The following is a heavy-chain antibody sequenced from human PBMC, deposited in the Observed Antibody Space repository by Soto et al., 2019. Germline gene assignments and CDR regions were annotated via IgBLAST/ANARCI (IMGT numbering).Heavy chain of an antibody. J-gene: IGHJ4*02. D-gene: IGHD3-22*01. CDR1: GFTFSSYA. CDR3: AKDPPYYYDSSGYCPDY. V-gene: IGHV3-23*01. CDR2: ISGSGGST. Sequence: QPGGSLRLSCAACGFTFSSYAMSWVRQAPGKGLEWVSAISGSGGSTYYADSVKGRFTISRDNSKNTLYLQMNSLRAEDTAVYYCAKDPPYYYDSSGYCPDYWGQGTLVTVSS.